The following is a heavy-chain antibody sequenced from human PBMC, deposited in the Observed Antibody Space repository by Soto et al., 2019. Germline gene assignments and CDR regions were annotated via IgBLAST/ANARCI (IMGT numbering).Heavy chain of an antibody. CDR3: ANELYSSGWYYYFDP. V-gene: IGHV3-30*18. CDR2: ISYDGSQE. Sequence: QVQLVESGGGVVQPGRSLILSCAASGFTLTNSGMHWVRQAPGKGLEWVAMISYDGSQEHFIDSVKGRFTISRDNSKNTLYLQMKSLRPEDTAVYYCANELYSSGWYYYFDPWGKGTLVTVSS. D-gene: IGHD6-19*01. J-gene: IGHJ5*02. CDR1: GFTLTNSG.